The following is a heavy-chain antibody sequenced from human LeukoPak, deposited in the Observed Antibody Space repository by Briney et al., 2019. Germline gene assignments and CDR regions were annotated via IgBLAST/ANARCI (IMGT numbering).Heavy chain of an antibody. V-gene: IGHV4-34*01. CDR1: GGSFSGYY. D-gene: IGHD6-19*01. Sequence: SETLSLTCAVYGGSFSGYYWSWIRQPPGKGLEWIGEINHSGSTNYNPSLKSRVAISVDTSKNQFSLELSSVTAADTAVYYCARGYGFSSGWYRKYFDYWGQGTLVTVSS. CDR2: INHSGST. CDR3: ARGYGFSSGWYRKYFDY. J-gene: IGHJ4*02.